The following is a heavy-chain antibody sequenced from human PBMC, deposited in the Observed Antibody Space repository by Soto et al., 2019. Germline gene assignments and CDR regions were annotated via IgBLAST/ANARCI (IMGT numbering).Heavy chain of an antibody. D-gene: IGHD2-2*01. CDR2: ISLYSDGT. Sequence: QVQLVQSGGEVKRPGASVKVSCKTSGYTFSNYGITWVRQAPGQHLEWLGWISLYSDGTNYAQKFQGRVSMTTDTSTTTAYMQLRSLRSDDTAVYYCARVVPGGEACFGAWGQGTLVTVSS. V-gene: IGHV1-18*01. CDR3: ARVVPGGEACFGA. J-gene: IGHJ5*01. CDR1: GYTFSNYG.